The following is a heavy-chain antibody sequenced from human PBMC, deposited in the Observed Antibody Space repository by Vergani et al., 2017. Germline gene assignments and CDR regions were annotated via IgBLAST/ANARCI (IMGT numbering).Heavy chain of an antibody. CDR3: ARGSPGYSYVTYYYYYMDV. V-gene: IGHV1-69*18. CDR1: GGTFSSYA. D-gene: IGHD5-18*01. J-gene: IGHJ6*03. Sequence: QVQLVQSGAEVKKPGSSVKVSCKASGGTFSSYAISWVRQAPGQGLEWMGRIIPIFGTANYAQKFQGRVTITADESTSTAYMELSSLRSEDTAVYYCARGSPGYSYVTYYYYYMDVWGKGTTVTVSS. CDR2: IIPIFGTA.